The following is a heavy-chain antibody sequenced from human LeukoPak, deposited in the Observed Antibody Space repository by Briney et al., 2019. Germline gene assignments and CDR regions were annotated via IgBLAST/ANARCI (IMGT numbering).Heavy chain of an antibody. CDR2: ISSNGGST. Sequence: GGSLRLSCAASGFTFSSYAMHWVRQAPGKGLEYVSAISSNGGSTYYANSVKGRFTISRDNSKNTLYLQMGSLRAEDMAVYHCARDGGPRGYSYGLDYWGQGTLVTVSS. CDR3: ARDGGPRGYSYGLDY. J-gene: IGHJ4*02. D-gene: IGHD5-18*01. V-gene: IGHV3-64*01. CDR1: GFTFSSYA.